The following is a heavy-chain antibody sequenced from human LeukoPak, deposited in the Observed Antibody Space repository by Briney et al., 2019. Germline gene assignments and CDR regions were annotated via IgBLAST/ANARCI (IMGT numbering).Heavy chain of an antibody. CDR2: INPNSGGT. Sequence: GASVKVSCKASGYTSTGYYMHRVRQAPGQELEWMGWINPNSGGTNYAQKFQGRVTMTRDTSISTAYMELSRLRSDDTAVYYCARPFTIFGVVIMYDAFDIWGQGTMVTVSS. CDR3: ARPFTIFGVVIMYDAFDI. CDR1: GYTSTGYY. D-gene: IGHD3-3*01. J-gene: IGHJ3*02. V-gene: IGHV1-2*02.